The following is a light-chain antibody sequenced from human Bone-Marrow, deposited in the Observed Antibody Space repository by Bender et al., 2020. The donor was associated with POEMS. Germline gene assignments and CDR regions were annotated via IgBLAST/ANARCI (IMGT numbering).Light chain of an antibody. CDR1: NIWTKS. CDR3: QVWATGSDHAV. Sequence: SYALTQPPSVSVAPGQTARIPCGGDNIWTKSVHWYQQKPGQAPVLVLYDDSDRPSGIPERFSGSNLDNTATLTIRRVEAGDEADYFCQVWATGSDHAVFGGGTKLTVL. J-gene: IGLJ2*01. CDR2: DDS. V-gene: IGLV3-21*02.